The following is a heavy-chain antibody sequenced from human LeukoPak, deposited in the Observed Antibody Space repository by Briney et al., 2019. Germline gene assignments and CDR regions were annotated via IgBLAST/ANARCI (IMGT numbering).Heavy chain of an antibody. J-gene: IGHJ2*01. CDR2: IYYSGST. CDR3: ATHYGDYGKGRSLGWYFDL. Sequence: SETLSLTCTVSGGSISSGGYYWSWIRQHPGKGLEWIGYIYYSGSTYYNPSLKSRVTISVDTSKNQFSLKLSSVTAADTAVYYCATHYGDYGKGRSLGWYFDLWGRGTLVTVSS. D-gene: IGHD4-17*01. V-gene: IGHV4-31*03. CDR1: GGSISSGGYY.